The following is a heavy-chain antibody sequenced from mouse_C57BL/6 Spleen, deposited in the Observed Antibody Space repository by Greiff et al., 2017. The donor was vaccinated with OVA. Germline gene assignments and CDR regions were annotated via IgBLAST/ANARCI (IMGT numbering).Heavy chain of an antibody. CDR3: ARKEGHAMDY. CDR2: ISSGSSTI. V-gene: IGHV5-17*01. CDR1: GFTFSDYG. J-gene: IGHJ4*01. Sequence: DVQLVESGGGLVKPGGSLKLSCAASGFTFSDYGMHWVRQAPEKGLEWVAYISSGSSTIYYADTVKGRFTISRDNAKNTLFLQMTSLRSEDTAMYYCARKEGHAMDYWGQGTSVTVSS.